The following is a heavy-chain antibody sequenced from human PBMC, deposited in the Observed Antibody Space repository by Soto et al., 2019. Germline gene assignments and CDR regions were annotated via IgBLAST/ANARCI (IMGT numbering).Heavy chain of an antibody. CDR2: ISGSGGNT. CDR1: GFTFSSYV. D-gene: IGHD3-22*01. V-gene: IGHV3-23*01. CDR3: AKEMGDYYDSSGSWFDP. J-gene: IGHJ5*02. Sequence: HPGGSLRLSCSASGFTFSSYVMSWVRQAPGKGLEWVSAISGSGGNTYYADSVKGRFTISRDNSKNTLFLQMNSLRAEDTALYFCAKEMGDYYDSSGSWFDPWGQGTQVTVSS.